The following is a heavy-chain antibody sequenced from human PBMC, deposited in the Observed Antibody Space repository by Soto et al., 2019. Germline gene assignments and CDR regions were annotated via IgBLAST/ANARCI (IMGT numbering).Heavy chain of an antibody. CDR2: IGGDAVTT. D-gene: IGHD6-19*01. J-gene: IGHJ6*02. CDR3: AKALYRSTYSRGMDV. Sequence: EVQLLESGGGLVQPGGSLRISCAASGFSFGSYSMTWVRQAPGKGLEWVSVIGGDAVTTYYADSVKGRFTVSRDNYKNTVHLQMNSLRAEDTAVYYCAKALYRSTYSRGMDVCGQGTTVTVSS. CDR1: GFSFGSYS. V-gene: IGHV3-23*01.